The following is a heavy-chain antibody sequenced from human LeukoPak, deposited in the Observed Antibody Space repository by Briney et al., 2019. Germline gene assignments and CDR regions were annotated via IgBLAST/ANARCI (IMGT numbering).Heavy chain of an antibody. J-gene: IGHJ4*02. D-gene: IGHD6-13*01. CDR1: GGSVSSGSYY. V-gene: IGHV4-61*01. CDR2: IYYSGST. CDR3: ARLYSSSHAFSY. Sequence: SETLSLTCTVSGGSVSSGSYYWSWIRQPPGKGLEWIGYIYYSGSTNYNPSLKSRVTISVDTSKNQFSLKLSSVTAADTAVYYCARLYSSSHAFSYWGQGTLVTVSS.